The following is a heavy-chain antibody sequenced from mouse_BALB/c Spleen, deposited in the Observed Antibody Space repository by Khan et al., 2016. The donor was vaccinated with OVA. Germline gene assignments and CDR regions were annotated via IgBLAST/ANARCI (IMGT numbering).Heavy chain of an antibody. CDR2: INPSSGNT. J-gene: IGHJ3*01. CDR3: ERDGAYYRNDGWFAY. V-gene: IGHV1-4*01. CDR1: GYTFTSYT. Sequence: QVQLKESGAELARPGASVKMSCKASGYTFTSYTIHWIKQRPGQGLEWIGYINPSSGNTNYNQKFKDKATLTAEKSSTTAYMQLSSLTSDASAGYYCERDGAYYRNDGWFAYWGQGTLVTVSA. D-gene: IGHD2-14*01.